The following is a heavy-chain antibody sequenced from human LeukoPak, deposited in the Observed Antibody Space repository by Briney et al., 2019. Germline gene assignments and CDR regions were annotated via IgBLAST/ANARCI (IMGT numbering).Heavy chain of an antibody. Sequence: TGGSLRLSCAASGLTFRNYGMHCVRQAPGKGLEWVGIISYDGSNKYYADSVRGRFTISKDNSQNTLYLQMNSLRAEDTAVYYCASHRGDYATGYFDYWGQGTLVTVSS. J-gene: IGHJ4*02. V-gene: IGHV3-30*03. CDR1: GLTFRNYG. D-gene: IGHD1-1*01. CDR2: ISYDGSNK. CDR3: ASHRGDYATGYFDY.